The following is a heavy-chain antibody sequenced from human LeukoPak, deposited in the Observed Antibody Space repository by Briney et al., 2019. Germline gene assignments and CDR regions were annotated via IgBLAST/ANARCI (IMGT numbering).Heavy chain of an antibody. J-gene: IGHJ4*02. Sequence: ASVKVSCKASGYTFTGYYMHWVRQAPGQGLEWMGWINPNSGGTNYAQKFQGRVTMTRDTSIGTAYMELSRLRSDDTAVYYCARDPNYYDSSGPPDYWGQGTLVTVSS. CDR1: GYTFTGYY. CDR2: INPNSGGT. D-gene: IGHD3-22*01. V-gene: IGHV1-2*02. CDR3: ARDPNYYDSSGPPDY.